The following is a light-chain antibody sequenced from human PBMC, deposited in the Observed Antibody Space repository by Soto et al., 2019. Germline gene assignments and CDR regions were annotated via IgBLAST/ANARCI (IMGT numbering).Light chain of an antibody. J-gene: IGKJ4*01. V-gene: IGKV3D-20*02. CDR3: QQRSNWMLT. CDR1: QSVGSNS. CDR2: GSS. Sequence: EVVLTQSPGTLSLSPGERATLSCRASQSVGSNSLAWYQQKPGQAPRLLIYGSSSTATGIPARFSGSGSGKGLSVAMSGLEPEDFGVYYCQQRSNWMLTGGGGTQVDIK.